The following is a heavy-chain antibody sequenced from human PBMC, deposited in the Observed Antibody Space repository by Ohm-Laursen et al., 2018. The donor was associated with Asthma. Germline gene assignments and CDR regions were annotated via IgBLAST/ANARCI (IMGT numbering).Heavy chain of an antibody. Sequence: SLRLSCSASGYTFSRYSIHWVRQVPGKGLEWVASISTASTFIYYADSVRGRFTTSRDNARNSVYLQMDGLRAEDTALYYCARIGPEWELPGREYSLHHWGEGTLVTVSS. CDR3: ARIGPEWELPGREYSLHH. D-gene: IGHD1-26*01. V-gene: IGHV3-21*01. CDR1: GYTFSRYS. J-gene: IGHJ1*01. CDR2: ISTASTFI.